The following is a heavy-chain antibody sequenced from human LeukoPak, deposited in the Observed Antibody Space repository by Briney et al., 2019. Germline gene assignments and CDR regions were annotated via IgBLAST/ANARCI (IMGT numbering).Heavy chain of an antibody. J-gene: IGHJ5*02. CDR2: ISSSSSYI. Sequence: GGSLRLSCAASGFPFSRFAMTWVRQAPGKGLEWVSSISSSSSYIYYADSVKGRFTISRDNAKNSLYLQMNSLRAEDTAVYYCARGGGSSTSKNWFDPWGQGTLVTVSS. V-gene: IGHV3-21*01. D-gene: IGHD3-16*01. CDR1: GFPFSRFA. CDR3: ARGGGSSTSKNWFDP.